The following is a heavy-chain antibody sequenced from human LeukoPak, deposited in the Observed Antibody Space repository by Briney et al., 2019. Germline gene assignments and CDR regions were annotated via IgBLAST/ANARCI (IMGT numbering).Heavy chain of an antibody. J-gene: IGHJ6*02. CDR1: GFTFSSYS. D-gene: IGHD5-12*01. CDR3: ASGGGYDPPYYYYGMDV. Sequence: PGGSLRLFCAASGFTFSSYSMNWVRQAPGKGLEWVSSISSSSSYIYYADSVKGRFTISRDNAKNSLYLQMNSLRAEDTAVYYCASGGGYDPPYYYYGMDVWGQGTTVTVSS. V-gene: IGHV3-21*01. CDR2: ISSSSSYI.